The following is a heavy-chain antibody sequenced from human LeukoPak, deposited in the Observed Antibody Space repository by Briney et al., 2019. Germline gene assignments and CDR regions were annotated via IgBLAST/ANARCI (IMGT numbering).Heavy chain of an antibody. CDR3: ARGYNDY. D-gene: IGHD1-1*01. CDR2: ISAYNGNT. J-gene: IGHJ4*02. Sequence: ASVKVSCKASGYTFTSYGISWVRQAPGKVLEWMGWISAYNGNTNYAQKVQGRVTMTTETSRSTAYMDLRSLRSDDTAVYYCARGYNDYWGQGTLVTVSS. CDR1: GYTFTSYG. V-gene: IGHV1-18*01.